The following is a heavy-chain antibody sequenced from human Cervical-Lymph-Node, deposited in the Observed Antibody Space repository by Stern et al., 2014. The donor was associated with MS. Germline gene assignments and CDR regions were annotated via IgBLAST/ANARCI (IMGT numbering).Heavy chain of an antibody. D-gene: IGHD4-17*01. CDR2: IVAGSGAT. CDR3: AALRDLPDAFDI. Sequence: QLLQPGPEVKKPGTSVKVACKASGFSFSRSAIEWVRHTRGQPLEWIGWIVAGSGATNYAQKFQGRVIITSDMSTSTTYMELSSLRSEDTAVYYCAALRDLPDAFDIWGQGTMVSVSS. V-gene: IGHV1-58*02. CDR1: GFSFSRSA. J-gene: IGHJ3*02.